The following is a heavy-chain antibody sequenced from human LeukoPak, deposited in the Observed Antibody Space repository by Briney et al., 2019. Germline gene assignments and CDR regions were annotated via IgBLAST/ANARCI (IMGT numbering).Heavy chain of an antibody. J-gene: IGHJ4*02. CDR1: GFTFSDYY. CDR3: AREVFSNSSSWYPAGDFDY. CDR2: ISSSSSYT. D-gene: IGHD6-13*01. V-gene: IGHV3-11*05. Sequence: KPGGSLRLSCAASGFTFSDYYMSSIRQAPGKGLEWVSYISSSSSYTNYADSVKGRFTISRDNAKNSLYLQMNSLRAEDTAVYYCAREVFSNSSSWYPAGDFDYWGQGTLVTVSS.